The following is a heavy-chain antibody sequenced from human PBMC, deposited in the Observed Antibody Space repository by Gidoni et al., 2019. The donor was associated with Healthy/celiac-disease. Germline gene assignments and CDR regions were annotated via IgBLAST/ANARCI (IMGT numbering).Heavy chain of an antibody. CDR3: AIGAVACYDAFDI. CDR2: IWYDGSNK. D-gene: IGHD6-19*01. Sequence: QVQLLESGGGVVQPGRSLRLSCAASGFTFSSYGMHWVRQAPGKGLEWVAVIWYDGSNKYYADSVKGRFTISRDNSKNTLYLQMNSLRAEDTAVYYCAIGAVACYDAFDIWGQGTMVTVSS. J-gene: IGHJ3*02. V-gene: IGHV3-33*01. CDR1: GFTFSSYG.